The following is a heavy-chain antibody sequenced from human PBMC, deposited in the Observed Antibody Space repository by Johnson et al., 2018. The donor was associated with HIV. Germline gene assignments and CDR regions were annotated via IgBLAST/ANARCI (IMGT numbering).Heavy chain of an antibody. CDR3: ASGGWLEGAFNI. CDR2: ISYDGSNK. J-gene: IGHJ3*02. Sequence: QVQLVESGGGLVQPGGSLRLSCAASGFTVSSNYMSWVRQAPGKGLEWVAVISYDGSNKYYADSVKGRFTISRDNSKNTLYLQMNSLRAEDTAVYYCASGGWLEGAFNIWGQGTMVTVSS. D-gene: IGHD6-19*01. CDR1: GFTVSSNY. V-gene: IGHV3-30-3*01.